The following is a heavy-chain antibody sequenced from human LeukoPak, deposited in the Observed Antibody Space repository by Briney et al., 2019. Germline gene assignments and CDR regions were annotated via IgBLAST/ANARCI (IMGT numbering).Heavy chain of an antibody. CDR3: ATSGLSRFGF. D-gene: IGHD2/OR15-2a*01. Sequence: GGSLKLSCAASGFTFSNYAMSWVRQAPGKGLEWVSAFSGSGGSTYYADPVKGRFTISRDNSKNTLYLQMSSLRAGDTAVYYCATSGLSRFGFWGQGTLVTVSS. CDR1: GFTFSNYA. V-gene: IGHV3-23*01. J-gene: IGHJ4*02. CDR2: FSGSGGST.